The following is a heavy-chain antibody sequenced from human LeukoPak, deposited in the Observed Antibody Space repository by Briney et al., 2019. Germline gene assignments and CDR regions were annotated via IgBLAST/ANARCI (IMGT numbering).Heavy chain of an antibody. CDR1: GYTFTSYY. J-gene: IGHJ4*02. Sequence: ASVKVSCKASGYTFTSYYMHWVRQAPGQGLEWMGWINPNSGGTNYAQKFQGRVTTTRDTSISTAYMELSRLRSDDTAVYYCARGADYDYVWGSHPYWGQGTLVTVSS. CDR2: INPNSGGT. V-gene: IGHV1-2*02. D-gene: IGHD3-16*01. CDR3: ARGADYDYVWGSHPY.